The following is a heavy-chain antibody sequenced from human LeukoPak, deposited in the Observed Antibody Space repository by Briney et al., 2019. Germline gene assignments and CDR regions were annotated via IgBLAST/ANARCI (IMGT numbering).Heavy chain of an antibody. Sequence: GASVKVSCKASGGTFSSYAISWVRQAPGQGLEWMGGIIPIFGTANYAQKFQGRVTITADESTSTAYMELSGLRSEDTAVYYCAGSRDGDDAFDIWGQGTMVTVSS. D-gene: IGHD5-24*01. CDR2: IIPIFGTA. CDR1: GGTFSSYA. CDR3: AGSRDGDDAFDI. J-gene: IGHJ3*02. V-gene: IGHV1-69*01.